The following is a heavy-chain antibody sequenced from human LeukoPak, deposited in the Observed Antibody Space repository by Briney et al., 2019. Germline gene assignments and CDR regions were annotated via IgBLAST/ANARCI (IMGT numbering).Heavy chain of an antibody. D-gene: IGHD5-12*01. J-gene: IGHJ5*02. Sequence: GGSLRLSCAASGFTFSSYGIHWVRQAPGKGLEGVAVIWYDGSNKYYADSVKGRFTISRDNSKNTLYLQMNSLRAEDTAVYYCARDAGYSGYDQKDNWFDPWGQGTLVTVSS. CDR3: ARDAGYSGYDQKDNWFDP. V-gene: IGHV3-33*01. CDR2: IWYDGSNK. CDR1: GFTFSSYG.